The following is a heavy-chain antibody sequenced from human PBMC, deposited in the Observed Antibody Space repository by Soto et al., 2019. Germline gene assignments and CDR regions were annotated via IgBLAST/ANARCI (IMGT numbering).Heavy chain of an antibody. CDR2: IVVGSGNT. J-gene: IGHJ6*02. CDR3: AAPRWVRGVINTNYYYYYGMDV. CDR1: GFTFTSSA. V-gene: IGHV1-58*01. D-gene: IGHD3-10*01. Sequence: GASVKVSCKASGFTFTSSAVQWVRQARGQRLERIGWIVVGSGNTNYAQKFQERVTITRGMSTSTAYMELSSLRSEDTAVYYCAAPRWVRGVINTNYYYYYGMDVWGQGTTVTVSS.